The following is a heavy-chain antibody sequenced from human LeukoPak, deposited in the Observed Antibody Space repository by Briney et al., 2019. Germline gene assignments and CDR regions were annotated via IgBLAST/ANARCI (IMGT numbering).Heavy chain of an antibody. CDR2: TNLDGGAE. D-gene: IGHD1-1*01. CDR1: GFTFSRHW. V-gene: IGHV3-7*05. J-gene: IGHJ5*02. Sequence: HPGGSLRLSCAVSGFTFSRHWMNWVRQAPGKGLEWVATTNLDGGAEYYVDSVKGRFTISRDNAKNTLYLQMNSLRAEDTAVYYCAKEGGWNDPGGWFDPWGQGTLVTVSS. CDR3: AKEGGWNDPGGWFDP.